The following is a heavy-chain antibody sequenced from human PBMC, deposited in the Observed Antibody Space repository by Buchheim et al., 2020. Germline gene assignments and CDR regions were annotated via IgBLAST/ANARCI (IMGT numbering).Heavy chain of an antibody. V-gene: IGHV3-53*04. D-gene: IGHD6-6*01. CDR3: ARDQVYSSSSPKYYYYGMDV. CDR1: GFTVSSNY. CDR2: IYSGGST. J-gene: IGHJ6*02. Sequence: EVQLVESGGGLVQPGGSLRLSCAASGFTVSSNYMSWVRQAPGKGLEWVSVIYSGGSTYYADSVKGRFTISRHNSQNTLYLQMNSLRAEDTAVYYCARDQVYSSSSPKYYYYGMDVWGQGTT.